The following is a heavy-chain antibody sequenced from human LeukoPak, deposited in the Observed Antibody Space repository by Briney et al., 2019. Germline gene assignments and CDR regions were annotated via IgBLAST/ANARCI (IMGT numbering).Heavy chain of an antibody. CDR1: GYTFTSYA. CDR2: INAGNGNT. CDR3: ARAGPYYYGSGSLGY. V-gene: IGHV1-3*01. J-gene: IGHJ4*02. Sequence: ASVKVSCKASGYTFTSYAMHWVRQAPGQRLEWMGWINAGNGNTKYSQKFQGRVTITGDTSASTAYMELSSLRSEDTAVYYCARAGPYYYGSGSLGYWGQGTLVTVSS. D-gene: IGHD3-10*01.